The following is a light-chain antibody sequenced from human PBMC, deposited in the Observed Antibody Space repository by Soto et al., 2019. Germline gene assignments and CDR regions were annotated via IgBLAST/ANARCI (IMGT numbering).Light chain of an antibody. Sequence: DIQMTQSPSSLSASVGDSVIITCQASQDIYDYLNWYQHKPGKAPRLLIYAASNLETGVPSRFSGSGSGTDFTFTINSLQPEDIATYYCQQYDNSPMFTFGRGTKVEI. V-gene: IGKV1-33*01. J-gene: IGKJ2*01. CDR1: QDIYDY. CDR3: QQYDNSPMFT. CDR2: AAS.